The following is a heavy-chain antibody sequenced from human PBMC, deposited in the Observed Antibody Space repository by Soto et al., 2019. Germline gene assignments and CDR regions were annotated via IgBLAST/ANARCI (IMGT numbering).Heavy chain of an antibody. V-gene: IGHV1-69*12. CDR1: GGTFSSYA. J-gene: IGHJ5*02. Sequence: QVQLVQSGAEVKKPGSSVKVSCKASGGTFSSYAISWVRQAPGQGLEWMGGIIPIFGTANYAQKFQGRVTITADESTSTAYMELSSLSSEDTAVYYCARSGCSGGSCYPVDPNWFDPWGQGTLVTVSS. CDR2: IIPIFGTA. CDR3: ARSGCSGGSCYPVDPNWFDP. D-gene: IGHD2-15*01.